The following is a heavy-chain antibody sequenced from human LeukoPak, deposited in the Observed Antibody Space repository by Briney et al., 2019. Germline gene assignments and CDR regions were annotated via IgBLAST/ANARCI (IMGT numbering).Heavy chain of an antibody. J-gene: IGHJ4*02. Sequence: PSETLSLTCAVYGGSFSGYYWSWIRQPPGKGLEWIGEINHSGSTNYNPSLKSRVTISVDTSKNQFSLKLSSVTAADTAVYYCARGRNICSGGSCRMKIKYYFDYWGQGTLVTVSS. V-gene: IGHV4-34*01. CDR2: INHSGST. CDR1: GGSFSGYY. CDR3: ARGRNICSGGSCRMKIKYYFDY. D-gene: IGHD2-15*01.